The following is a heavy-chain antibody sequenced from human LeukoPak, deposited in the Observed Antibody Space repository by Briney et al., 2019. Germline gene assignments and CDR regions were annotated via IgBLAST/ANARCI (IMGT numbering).Heavy chain of an antibody. V-gene: IGHV3-30*18. D-gene: IGHD3-10*01. CDR3: AKDYGI. Sequence: GGSLRLPCAASGFTFSSYGMHWVRQAPGKGLEWVAVISYDGSNKYYADSVKGRFTISRDNSKNTLYLQMNSLRAEDTAVYYCAKDYGIWGQGTMVTVSS. CDR2: ISYDGSNK. CDR1: GFTFSSYG. J-gene: IGHJ3*02.